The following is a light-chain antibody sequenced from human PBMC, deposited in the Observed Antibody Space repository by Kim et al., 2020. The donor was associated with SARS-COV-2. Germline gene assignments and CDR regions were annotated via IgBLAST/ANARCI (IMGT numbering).Light chain of an antibody. Sequence: SSVVDIVTIPCRARQSISCLLAWYQPNPGKAPRFLIYKASSLQNGLPSRFSGSGSVTEFTLTISSLQPDDFATYYFQQYNSYSWTFGQGTKVDIK. CDR3: QQYNSYSWT. CDR2: KAS. J-gene: IGKJ1*01. V-gene: IGKV1-5*03. CDR1: QSISCL.